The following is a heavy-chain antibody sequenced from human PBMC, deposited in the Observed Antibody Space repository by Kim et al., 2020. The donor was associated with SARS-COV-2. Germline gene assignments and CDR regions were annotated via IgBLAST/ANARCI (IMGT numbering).Heavy chain of an antibody. CDR2: MNPNSGNT. D-gene: IGHD3-3*01. CDR1: GYTFSNYA. J-gene: IGHJ4*01. Sequence: ASVKVSCKASGYTFSNYAMHWVRQAPGQGLEWMGWMNPNSGNTGYAQKFQGRVTMTRNTSTSTAYMELSSLRSEDTAVYYCARAGARWRVLVWFSSYFYY. CDR3: ARAGARWRVLVWFSSYFYY. V-gene: IGHV1-8*02.